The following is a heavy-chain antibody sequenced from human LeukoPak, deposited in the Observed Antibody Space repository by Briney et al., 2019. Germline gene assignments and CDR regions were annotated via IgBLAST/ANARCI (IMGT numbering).Heavy chain of an antibody. CDR3: ARNYDIWGGGSDY. CDR2: INPNSGGT. V-gene: IGHV1-2*02. CDR1: GYTFTGYY. Sequence: ASVKVSCKASGYTFTGYYMHWVRQAPGQGLEWMGWINPNSGGTNYAQKFRGRVTMTRDTSISTAYMELSRLRSDDTAVYYCARNYDIWGGGSDYWGQGTLVTVSS. J-gene: IGHJ4*02. D-gene: IGHD3-9*01.